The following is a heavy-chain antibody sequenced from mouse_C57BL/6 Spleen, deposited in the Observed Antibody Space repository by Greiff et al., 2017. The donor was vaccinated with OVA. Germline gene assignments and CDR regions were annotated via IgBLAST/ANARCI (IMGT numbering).Heavy chain of an antibody. CDR3: TRRQLRLPWFAY. Sequence: QVQLQQSGAELVRPGASVTLSRKASGYTFTDYEMHWVKQTPVHGLEWIGAIDPETGGTAYNQKFKGKAILTADKSSSTAYMELRSLTSEDSAVYYCTRRQLRLPWFAYWGQGTLVTVSA. D-gene: IGHD3-2*02. CDR2: IDPETGGT. CDR1: GYTFTDYE. J-gene: IGHJ3*01. V-gene: IGHV1-15*01.